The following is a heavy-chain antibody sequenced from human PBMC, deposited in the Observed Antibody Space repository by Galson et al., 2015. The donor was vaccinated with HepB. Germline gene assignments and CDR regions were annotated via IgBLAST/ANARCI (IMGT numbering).Heavy chain of an antibody. D-gene: IGHD2-21*01. CDR3: ARPACGGDCYGDYMDV. J-gene: IGHJ6*03. V-gene: IGHV3-11*01. CDR1: GFTFSDYY. Sequence: SLRLSCAAAGFTFSDYYMSWIRQAPGKGLEWVSYISSSGGSRYADSVKGRFTISRDNARNSLYLQMSSLKAADTAVYYCARPACGGDCYGDYMDVWGNGTSVTVSS. CDR2: ISSSGGSR.